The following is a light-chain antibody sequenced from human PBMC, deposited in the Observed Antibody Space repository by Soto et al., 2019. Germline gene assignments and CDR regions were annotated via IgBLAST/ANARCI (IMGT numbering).Light chain of an antibody. V-gene: IGLV2-14*01. J-gene: IGLJ3*02. CDR1: SSDIGTYNF. CDR3: SSYAATSSLV. Sequence: QSALTQPASVSGSPGQSITMSCTGISSDIGTYNFVSWYQQHADKAPRLILYEVSNRPSGVSSRFSGSKSGNSASLTISGLQPEDEAHYFCSSYAATSSLVFGGGTKLTVL. CDR2: EVS.